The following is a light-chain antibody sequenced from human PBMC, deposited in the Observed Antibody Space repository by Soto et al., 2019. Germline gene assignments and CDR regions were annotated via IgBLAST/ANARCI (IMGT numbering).Light chain of an antibody. Sequence: EIVLTQSPATLSLSPGERATLSCRASQSVNSYLGWFQQKPGQAPRLLIYDASNRATGIPARFSGSGSGTDFTLTISSLEPEDFAVYYCQQRSNWPRTFGQGTKVDSK. CDR2: DAS. CDR3: QQRSNWPRT. CDR1: QSVNSY. V-gene: IGKV3-11*01. J-gene: IGKJ1*01.